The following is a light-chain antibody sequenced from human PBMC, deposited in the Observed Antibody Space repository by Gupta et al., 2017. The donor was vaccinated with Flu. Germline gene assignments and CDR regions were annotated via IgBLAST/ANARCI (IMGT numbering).Light chain of an antibody. J-gene: IGKJ1*01. V-gene: IGKV3-20*01. CDR3: QQYGSAPRT. Sequence: EIVLTQSPGTLSLSPGERATLSCRASQSVASNSLAWYQHIPGQAPRLLIHGASSRATGIPDRFSGSGSETGSRLTITRLEPDDFAVYVGQQYGSAPRTFGQGTKVEI. CDR2: GAS. CDR1: QSVASNS.